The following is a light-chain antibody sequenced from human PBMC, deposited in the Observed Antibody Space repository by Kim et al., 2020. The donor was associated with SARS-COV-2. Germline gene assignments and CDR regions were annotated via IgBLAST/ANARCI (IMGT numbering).Light chain of an antibody. CDR2: DKN. V-gene: IGLV3-19*01. J-gene: IGLJ2*01. Sequence: LGQTVRITCQGDSLRTYCASWYQQKPGQAPVLVIYDKNNRPSGIPDRFSASRSENTASLTITGAQAEDEADYYCNSRDNTANHPVVFGGGTKVTVL. CDR1: SLRTYC. CDR3: NSRDNTANHPVV.